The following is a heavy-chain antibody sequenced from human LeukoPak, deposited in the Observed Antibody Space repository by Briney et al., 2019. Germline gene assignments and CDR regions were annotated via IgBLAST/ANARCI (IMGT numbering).Heavy chain of an antibody. J-gene: IGHJ5*02. V-gene: IGHV5-51*01. CDR2: IYPGDSDT. Sequence: GESLKISCKISGYRFTNNWIGWVRQVPGKGLEWMGLIYPGDSDTRYSPSFQGQVTLSVDASISTAYLQLSGLRASDTAIYYCVRFALTSSLDHWGQGTLVTVSS. D-gene: IGHD6-13*01. CDR1: GYRFTNNW. CDR3: VRFALTSSLDH.